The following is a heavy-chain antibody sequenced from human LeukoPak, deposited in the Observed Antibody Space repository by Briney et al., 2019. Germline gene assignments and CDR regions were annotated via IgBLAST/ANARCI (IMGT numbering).Heavy chain of an antibody. J-gene: IGHJ4*02. D-gene: IGHD3-10*01. CDR2: IKEDGSER. V-gene: IGHV3-7*03. CDR3: ARSIMGGGAFDY. Sequence: PGGSLRVSCAASGFTFSSYWLNWVRQTPGKGLEWGANIKEDGSERYHVDSVKGRFTISRDNAKSSLYLQMNSLRAEDTALYYCARSIMGGGAFDYWGQGTQVTVSS. CDR1: GFTFSSYW.